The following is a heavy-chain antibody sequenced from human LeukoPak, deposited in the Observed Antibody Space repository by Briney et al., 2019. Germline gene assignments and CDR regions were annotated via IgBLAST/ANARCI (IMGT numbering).Heavy chain of an antibody. CDR1: GGSISSYY. CDR2: IYYSGST. V-gene: IGHV4-59*12. J-gene: IGHJ6*04. CDR3: ARGDYYYGMDV. Sequence: PSETLSLTCTVSGGSISSYYWSWIRQPPGKGLEWIGYIYYSGSTNYNPSLKSRVTISVDTSKNQFSLKLSSVTAADTAVYYCARGDYYYGMDVWGKGTTVTVSS.